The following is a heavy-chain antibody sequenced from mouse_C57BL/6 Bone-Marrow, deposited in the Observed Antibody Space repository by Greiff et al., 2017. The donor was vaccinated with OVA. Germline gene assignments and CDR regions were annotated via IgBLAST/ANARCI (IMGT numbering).Heavy chain of an antibody. CDR1: GYTFTDYY. V-gene: IGHV1-19*01. CDR3: ARWAYGSSYNYAMDY. D-gene: IGHD1-1*01. Sequence: EVKLMESGPVLVKPGASVKMSCKASGYTFTDYYMNWVKQSHGKSLEWIGVINPYNGGTSYNQKFKGKATLTVDKSSSTAYMELNSLTSEDSAVYYCARWAYGSSYNYAMDYWGQGTSVTVSS. CDR2: INPYNGGT. J-gene: IGHJ4*01.